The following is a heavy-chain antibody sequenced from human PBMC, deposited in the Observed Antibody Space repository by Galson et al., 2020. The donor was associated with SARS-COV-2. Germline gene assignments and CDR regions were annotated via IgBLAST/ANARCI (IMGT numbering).Heavy chain of an antibody. CDR2: IYHSGST. J-gene: IGHJ4*02. Sequence: SETLSLTCAVSGDSISRYNWWSWVRQPPGKGLEWIGEIYHSGSTNYNPSLKSRVTISIDNSKNQFSLRLSSVTAADTAIYYCARDTGDLDYWGQGTLVTVSS. V-gene: IGHV4-4*02. D-gene: IGHD3-16*01. CDR1: GDSISRYNW. CDR3: ARDTGDLDY.